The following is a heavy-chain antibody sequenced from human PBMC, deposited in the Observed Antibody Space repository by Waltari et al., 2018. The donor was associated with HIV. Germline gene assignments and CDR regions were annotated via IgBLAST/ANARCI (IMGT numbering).Heavy chain of an antibody. CDR2: SSAHSGHT. Sequence: QVQLVQSGAEVKEPGTSVKVSCKASGYTLRNYGISWVRQAPGQGLEWMGWSSAHSGHTNYAHNRQDRVTMTTDTSTNTAYMELRRLRSDDSAVYYCASFNITMARIFDNWGQGTLVTVSS. CDR3: ASFNITMARIFDN. D-gene: IGHD3-10*01. CDR1: GYTLRNYG. J-gene: IGHJ4*02. V-gene: IGHV1-18*01.